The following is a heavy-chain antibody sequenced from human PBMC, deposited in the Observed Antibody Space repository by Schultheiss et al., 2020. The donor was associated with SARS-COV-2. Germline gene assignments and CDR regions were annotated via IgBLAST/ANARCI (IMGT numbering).Heavy chain of an antibody. CDR1: GFTFSSYA. CDR2: ISGSGGST. Sequence: GGSLRLSCSASGFTFSSYAMHWVRQAPGKGLEWVSAISGSGGSTYYADSVKGRFTISRDNAKNSLYLQMNSLRAEDTALYYCARDYDFWSGYYGIDYWGQGTLVTVSS. D-gene: IGHD3-3*01. CDR3: ARDYDFWSGYYGIDY. J-gene: IGHJ4*02. V-gene: IGHV3-23*01.